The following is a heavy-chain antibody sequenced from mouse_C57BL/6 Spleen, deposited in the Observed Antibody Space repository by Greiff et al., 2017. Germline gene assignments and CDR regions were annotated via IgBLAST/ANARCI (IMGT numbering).Heavy chain of an antibody. CDR3: ARGRDYDYYAMDY. J-gene: IGHJ4*01. CDR1: GYAFTNYL. V-gene: IGHV1-54*01. D-gene: IGHD2-4*01. CDR2: INPGSGGT. Sequence: VQLQQSGAELVRPGTSVKVSCKASGYAFTNYLIEWVKQRPGQGLEWIGVINPGSGGTNYNEKFKGKATLTADKSSSTAYMQLSSLTSEDSAVYFCARGRDYDYYAMDYWGQGTSVTVSS.